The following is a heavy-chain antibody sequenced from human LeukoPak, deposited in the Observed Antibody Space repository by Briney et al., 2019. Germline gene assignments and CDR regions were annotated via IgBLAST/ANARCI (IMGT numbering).Heavy chain of an antibody. CDR1: GGSISSGGYY. V-gene: IGHV4-30-2*01. CDR2: IYHSGST. Sequence: PSETLSLTCTVSGGSISSGGYYWSWIRQPPGKGLEWIGYIYHSGSTYYNPSLKSRVTISVDRSKNQFSLKLSSVTAADTAVYYCARALAGATTWGAFDIWGQGTMVTVSS. D-gene: IGHD1-26*01. CDR3: ARALAGATTWGAFDI. J-gene: IGHJ3*02.